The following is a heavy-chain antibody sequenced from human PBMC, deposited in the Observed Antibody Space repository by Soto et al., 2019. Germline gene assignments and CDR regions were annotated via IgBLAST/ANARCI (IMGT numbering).Heavy chain of an antibody. V-gene: IGHV1-2*02. D-gene: IGHD4-17*01. J-gene: IGHJ3*02. Sequence: ASVKVSCKASGYTFTGNYMHWVRQATVQGLEWMGWINPNSGGTNNAQKFQGRVTMTRDTSISTAYMELSRLRSDDTAVYYCARSPCGDDAFDIWGTGTMVTVSS. CDR1: GYTFTGNY. CDR3: ARSPCGDDAFDI. CDR2: INPNSGGT.